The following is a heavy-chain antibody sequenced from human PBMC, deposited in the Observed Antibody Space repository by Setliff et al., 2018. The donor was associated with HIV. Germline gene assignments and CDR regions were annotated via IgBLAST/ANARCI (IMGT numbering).Heavy chain of an antibody. Sequence: GGSLRLSCAASGFTFSGSWMHWVRQAPGEGLVWISRINSDGRSTIYADSVKGRFTISRDNAKNTLYLQLNSLRVEDTAVYFCASWRVPQDAFDIWGLGTMVTVSS. D-gene: IGHD3-3*01. CDR1: GFTFSGSW. J-gene: IGHJ3*02. CDR3: ASWRVPQDAFDI. CDR2: INSDGRST. V-gene: IGHV3-74*01.